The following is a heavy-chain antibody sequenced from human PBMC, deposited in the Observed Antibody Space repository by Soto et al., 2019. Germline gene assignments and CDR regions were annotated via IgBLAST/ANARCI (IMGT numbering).Heavy chain of an antibody. CDR3: ARDMGVFWSGYPEGGFDY. J-gene: IGHJ4*02. V-gene: IGHV3-7*03. CDR2: IKQDGSEK. D-gene: IGHD3-3*01. CDR1: GFTFTNYW. Sequence: EAQLVESGGGLVQPGGSLRLSCAASGFTFTNYWMSWVRQAPGKGLEWVANIKQDGSEKYYADSAKGRFIISRDNAKTFPVPEKNRPGGGGTGCHYCARDMGVFWSGYPEGGFDYWGQGTPVTVSS.